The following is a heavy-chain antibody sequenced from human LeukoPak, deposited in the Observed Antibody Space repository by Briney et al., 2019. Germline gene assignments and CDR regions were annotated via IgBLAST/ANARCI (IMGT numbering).Heavy chain of an antibody. CDR2: IYSGKT. CDR1: GGSINRSGYC. J-gene: IGHJ6*03. Sequence: SETLSLTCSVSGGSINRSGYCWGWVRQPPGKGLEWIGNIYSGKTYYNPSLQRRVTISVDTSKNQFSLKVTSVTAADTAVYYCAREVVTGASGYYYYMAVWGKGTTVTVSS. CDR3: AREVVTGASGYYYYMAV. D-gene: IGHD3-9*01. V-gene: IGHV4-39*02.